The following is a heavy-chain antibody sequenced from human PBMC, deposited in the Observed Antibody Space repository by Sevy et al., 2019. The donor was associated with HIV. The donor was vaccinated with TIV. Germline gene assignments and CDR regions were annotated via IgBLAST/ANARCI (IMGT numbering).Heavy chain of an antibody. CDR2: ISWNSGAI. D-gene: IGHD2-15*01. Sequence: GGSLRLSCAASGFTFSDYAMHWVRQVPGKGLEWVSGISWNSGAIGYADSVNGRFTISRDNGQNSLYLQMNSLRIDDTALYYCGRAHGYCVVNSCFGGSINAFDILGQGTMVTVSS. J-gene: IGHJ3*02. CDR3: GRAHGYCVVNSCFGGSINAFDI. CDR1: GFTFSDYA. V-gene: IGHV3-9*01.